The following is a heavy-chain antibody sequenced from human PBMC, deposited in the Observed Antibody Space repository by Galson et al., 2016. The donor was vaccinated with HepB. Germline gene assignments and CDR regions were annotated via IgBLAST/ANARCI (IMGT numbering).Heavy chain of an antibody. Sequence: SLRLSCAASEFTLTTYEIHWVRQAPGKGLEWVALISSDGDNEFYADSLKGRFTVSRDNSKNTVFLQMNSLRDADTAVYYCAREFAEPAAMNTLDMWGQGTLVTVSS. CDR3: AREFAEPAAMNTLDM. J-gene: IGHJ3*02. V-gene: IGHV3-30-3*01. D-gene: IGHD2-2*01. CDR1: EFTLTTYE. CDR2: ISSDGDNE.